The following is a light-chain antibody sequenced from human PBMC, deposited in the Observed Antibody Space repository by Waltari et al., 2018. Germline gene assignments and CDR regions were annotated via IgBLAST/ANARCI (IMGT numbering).Light chain of an antibody. V-gene: IGLV2-14*03. CDR1: GSAIDGSDF. J-gene: IGLJ3*02. Sequence: QSALTQPASVSGSPGQSITISCTGIGSAIDGSDFVSWYQPLPGKAPQVIIYYVTNRPSGISDLFSASKSANPAAPTMSGLQPEDGGDYYCTSQTVDGVVLFGRGTQVTVL. CDR3: TSQTVDGVVL. CDR2: YVT.